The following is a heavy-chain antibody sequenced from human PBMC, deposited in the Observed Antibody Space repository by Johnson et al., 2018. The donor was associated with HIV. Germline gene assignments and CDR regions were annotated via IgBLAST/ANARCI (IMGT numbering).Heavy chain of an antibody. Sequence: QVQLVESGGGVVQPGRSLRLSCAASGFAFSNFGMHWVRQAPGKGLEWVAVTSYDGSNKYYADSVKGRFTISRDNSKNTLYLQMKSLRAEDTAVYYCAKDLFGGVIVVGAFDIWGQGAMVTVSS. CDR3: AKDLFGGVIVVGAFDI. CDR1: GFAFSNFG. J-gene: IGHJ3*02. D-gene: IGHD3-22*01. CDR2: TSYDGSNK. V-gene: IGHV3-30*18.